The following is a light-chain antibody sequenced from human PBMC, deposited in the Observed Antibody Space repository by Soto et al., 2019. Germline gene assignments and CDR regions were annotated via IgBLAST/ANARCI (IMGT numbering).Light chain of an antibody. CDR2: GAA. Sequence: QSVLTQPPSASGTPGQRVTISCSGSSSNIGSNYVYWYQQLPGTAPKLLIYGAATRATGIPARFSGSGSGTEFTLTISSLQSEDFAVYYCQQYHNWPAFGQGTK. V-gene: IGLV1-47*02. CDR1: SSNIGSNY. CDR3: QQYHNWPA. J-gene: IGLJ3*02.